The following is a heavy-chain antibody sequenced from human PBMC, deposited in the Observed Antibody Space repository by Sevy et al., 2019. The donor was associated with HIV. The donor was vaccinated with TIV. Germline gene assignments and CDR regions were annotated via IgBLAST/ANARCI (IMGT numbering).Heavy chain of an antibody. CDR1: GFNFINYG. J-gene: IGHJ6*02. D-gene: IGHD2-15*01. Sequence: GGSLRLSCAASGFNFINYGMSWVRQAPGKGLEWVSVISGSGDTTNYADSVKGRFVISRDNPKNTMYLQLNSLRAEDTAVYYCAKDIRVALVVPSPGYGMDVWGHGTSVTVSS. CDR3: AKDIRVALVVPSPGYGMDV. V-gene: IGHV3-23*01. CDR2: ISGSGDTT.